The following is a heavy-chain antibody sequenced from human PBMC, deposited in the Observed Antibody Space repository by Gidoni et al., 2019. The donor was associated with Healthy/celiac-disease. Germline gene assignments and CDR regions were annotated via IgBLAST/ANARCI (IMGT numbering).Heavy chain of an antibody. CDR3: VKAPYSSSDY. D-gene: IGHD6-6*01. CDR1: VFTFSSYA. J-gene: IGHJ4*02. V-gene: IGHV3-64D*06. CDR2: ISSNGGST. Sequence: VTLVEFGGGLVPPGGSLRFPCSTSVFTFSSYAMHWVRQAPGKGLEYVSAISSNGGSTYYADSVKGRFTISRDNSKNTLYLQMSSLRAEDTAVYYCVKAPYSSSDYWGQGTLVTVSS.